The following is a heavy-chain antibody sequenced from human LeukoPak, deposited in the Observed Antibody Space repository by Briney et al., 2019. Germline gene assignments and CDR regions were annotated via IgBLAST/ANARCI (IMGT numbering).Heavy chain of an antibody. CDR1: GYTFTGYY. J-gene: IGHJ4*02. CDR3: ACVSVRDGYQNFDY. D-gene: IGHD5-24*01. Sequence: ASLKVSCKASGYTFTGYYMHWVRQAPGQRLEWMGWINPNSGGTNYAQKFQGRVTMTRDTSISTAYMELSRLRSDDTAVYYCACVSVRDGYQNFDYWGQGTLVTVSS. CDR2: INPNSGGT. V-gene: IGHV1-2*02.